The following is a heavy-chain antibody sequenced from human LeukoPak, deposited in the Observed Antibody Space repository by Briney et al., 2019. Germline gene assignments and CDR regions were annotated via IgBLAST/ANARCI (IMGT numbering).Heavy chain of an antibody. J-gene: IGHJ4*02. Sequence: SETLSLTCTVSGGSISIGGYYWSWIRQHPGKGLEWIGYIYYSGSTYYNPSLKSRVTISVDTSKNQFSLKLSSVTAADTAVYYCARGYCSSTSCYMDYWGQGTLVTVSS. D-gene: IGHD2-2*02. CDR2: IYYSGST. CDR1: GGSISIGGYY. V-gene: IGHV4-31*03. CDR3: ARGYCSSTSCYMDY.